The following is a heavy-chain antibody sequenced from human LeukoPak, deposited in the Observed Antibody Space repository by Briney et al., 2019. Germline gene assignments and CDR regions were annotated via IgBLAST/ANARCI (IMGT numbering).Heavy chain of an antibody. Sequence: VASVKVSCKTSGYAFTGHYIHWVRQAPGQGLEWLGWINSNSGDTKYEEKFQGRVTMTRDTSITTVYMDLTRLTSDDAAVYYCARVGLGNDTAFDIWGQGTMATVSS. D-gene: IGHD3-9*01. CDR3: ARVGLGNDTAFDI. J-gene: IGHJ3*02. CDR2: INSNSGDT. CDR1: GYAFTGHY. V-gene: IGHV1-2*02.